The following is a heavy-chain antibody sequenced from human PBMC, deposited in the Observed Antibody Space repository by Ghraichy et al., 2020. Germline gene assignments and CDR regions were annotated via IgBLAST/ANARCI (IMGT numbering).Heavy chain of an antibody. CDR2: IFSNDEK. D-gene: IGHD6-6*01. V-gene: IGHV2-26*01. CDR3: ARINIATRRSLSWFDP. CDR1: GFSLSNATMG. Sequence: SGPTLVKPTETLTLTCTVSGFSLSNATMGVTWIRQPPGKALEWLAHIFSNDEKSYNTSLKTRLTISKDTSKSQVVLTMTNMDPVDTATYYCARINIATRRSLSWFDPWGPGTPVTVSS. J-gene: IGHJ5*02.